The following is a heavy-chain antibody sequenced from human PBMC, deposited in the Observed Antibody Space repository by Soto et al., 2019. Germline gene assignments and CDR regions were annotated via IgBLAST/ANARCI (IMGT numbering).Heavy chain of an antibody. CDR2: ISSSSSTI. V-gene: IGHV3-48*01. D-gene: IGHD3-3*01. Sequence: EVQLVESGGGLVQPGGSRRLSCAASGFTFSSYSMNWVRQAPGKGLEWVSYISSSSSTIYYADSVKGRFTISRDNAKNSLYLQMNSLRAEDTAVYYCTIFGVVTPFDYWGQGTLVTVSS. CDR1: GFTFSSYS. CDR3: TIFGVVTPFDY. J-gene: IGHJ4*02.